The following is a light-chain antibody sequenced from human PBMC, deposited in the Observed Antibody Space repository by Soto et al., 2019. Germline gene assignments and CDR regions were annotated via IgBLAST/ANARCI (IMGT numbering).Light chain of an antibody. CDR1: ESVSSN. CDR2: GAS. Sequence: EIVMTQSPATLSVSPGERATLSCRASESVSSNLAWYQQKPGQAPRLLIHGASSRATGLPARFSGSGSGTDFTLTISSLQSEDFAVYYCQQYNTWPPITFGQGTRLEI. CDR3: QQYNTWPPIT. V-gene: IGKV3-15*01. J-gene: IGKJ5*01.